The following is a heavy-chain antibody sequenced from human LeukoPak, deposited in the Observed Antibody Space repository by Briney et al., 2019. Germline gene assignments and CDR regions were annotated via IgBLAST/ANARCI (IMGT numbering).Heavy chain of an antibody. J-gene: IGHJ4*02. CDR2: IYPGDSDT. D-gene: IGHD2-2*01. CDR1: GYSFTSYW. V-gene: IGHV5-51*01. Sequence: GESLKISCKGSGYSFTSYWIGWVRQMPGKGLEWMGIIYPGDSDTRYSPSFQGQVTILADKSISTAYLQWSSLKASDTAMYYCARPPGDIVVVPAAPDYWGQGTLVTVSS. CDR3: ARPPGDIVVVPAAPDY.